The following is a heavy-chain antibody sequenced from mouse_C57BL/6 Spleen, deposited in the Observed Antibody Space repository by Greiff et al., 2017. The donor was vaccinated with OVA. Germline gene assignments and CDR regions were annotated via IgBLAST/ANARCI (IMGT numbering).Heavy chain of an antibody. D-gene: IGHD1-1*01. J-gene: IGHJ2*01. CDR3: ARWIYYGSSDYFDY. CDR1: GYTFTSYW. Sequence: HLHHSGAELVKPGASVKLSCKASGYTFTSYWMHWVKQRPGRGLEWIGRIDPNSGGTKYNEKFKSKATLTVDKPSSTAYMQLSSLTSEDSAVYYCARWIYYGSSDYFDYWGQGTTLTVSS. V-gene: IGHV1-72*01. CDR2: IDPNSGGT.